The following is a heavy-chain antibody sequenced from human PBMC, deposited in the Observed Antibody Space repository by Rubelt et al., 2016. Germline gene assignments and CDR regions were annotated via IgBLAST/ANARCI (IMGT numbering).Heavy chain of an antibody. CDR3: ARDLSGWYFDL. CDR1: GGSFSNYY. V-gene: IGHV4-34*01. J-gene: IGHJ2*01. CDR2: INKSGNT. D-gene: IGHD3-10*01. Sequence: MRRQQWGAGLFRPSQTLSLTCGVYGGSFSNYYWTWIRQPPGKGLEWIGDINKSGNTDYNPSLKSRVTISVDTSKNQFSLKLSSVTAADTAVYYCARDLSGWYFDLWGRGTLVTVFS.